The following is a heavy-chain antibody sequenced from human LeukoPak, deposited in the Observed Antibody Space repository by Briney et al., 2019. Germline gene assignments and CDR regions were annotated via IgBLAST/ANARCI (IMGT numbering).Heavy chain of an antibody. CDR2: INHSGST. CDR3: ARGWIQLWLDY. J-gene: IGHJ4*02. V-gene: IGHV4-34*01. Sequence: SETLSLTCAVYGGSFSGYYWSWIRQPPGKGLEWIGEINHSGSTNYNPSLKSRVTISVDTSKNQFSLKLSSVTAADTAVYYWARGWIQLWLDYWGQGTLVTVSS. D-gene: IGHD5-18*01. CDR1: GGSFSGYY.